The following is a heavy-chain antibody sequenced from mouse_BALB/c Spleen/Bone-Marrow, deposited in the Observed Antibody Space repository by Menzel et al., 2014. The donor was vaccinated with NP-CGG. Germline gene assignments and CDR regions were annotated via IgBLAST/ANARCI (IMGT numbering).Heavy chain of an antibody. D-gene: IGHD2-3*01. CDR1: GFTFTDYY. J-gene: IGHJ2*01. Sequence: EVHLVESGGGLVQPGGSLRLSCATTGFTFTDYYMSWVRQPPGKALEWLGFIRNKANGYTTEYSASVKGRFTITRDNSQSILYLQRNTLRAEDSATYYCARYDVYYYFDYWGQGTTLTVSS. CDR3: ARYDVYYYFDY. V-gene: IGHV7-3*02. CDR2: IRNKANGYTT.